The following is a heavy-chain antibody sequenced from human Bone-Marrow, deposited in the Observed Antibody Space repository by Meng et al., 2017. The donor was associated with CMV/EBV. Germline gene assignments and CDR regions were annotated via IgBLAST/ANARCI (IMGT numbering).Heavy chain of an antibody. J-gene: IGHJ2*01. CDR2: IYYSGST. D-gene: IGHD4-23*01. CDR3: ASSMVVTPHWYFDL. CDR1: GGSFSGYY. V-gene: IGHV4-39*01. Sequence: SETLSFTCAVYGGSFSGYYWGWIRQPPGKGLEWIGSIYYSGSTYYNPSLKSRVTISVDTSKNQFSLKLSSVTAADTAVYYCASSMVVTPHWYFDLWGRGTLVTVSS.